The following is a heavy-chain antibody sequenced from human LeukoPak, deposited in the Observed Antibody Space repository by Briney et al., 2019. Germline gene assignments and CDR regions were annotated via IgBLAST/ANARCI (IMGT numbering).Heavy chain of an antibody. J-gene: IGHJ4*02. CDR1: GGTFSNYA. D-gene: IGHD1-26*01. CDR3: ARETNEWGRHFDY. CDR2: IMPIFGTA. Sequence: GASVKVSCKASGGTFSNYAISWVRQAPGQGLEWMGGIMPIFGTANYAQKFQGRVTITTDESTSTAYMELSSLRSEDTAVYYCARETNEWGRHFDYWGQGTLVTVSS. V-gene: IGHV1-69*05.